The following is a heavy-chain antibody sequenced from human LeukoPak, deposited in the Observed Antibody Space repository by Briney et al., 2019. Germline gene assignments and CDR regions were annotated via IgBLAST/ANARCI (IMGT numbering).Heavy chain of an antibody. Sequence: GESLKISLDGCGYSFTSYWIGWGRQIPGRGLEWRVIIYPCDSYTIFSPSFQGQVTNSAHKPISTAYLQWSSLKASDTAMYYCARQEGGVVTHFDYWGQRALVSVS. V-gene: IGHV5-51*01. D-gene: IGHD3-3*01. CDR2: IYPCDSYT. CDR1: GYSFTSYW. CDR3: ARQEGGVVTHFDY. J-gene: IGHJ4*02.